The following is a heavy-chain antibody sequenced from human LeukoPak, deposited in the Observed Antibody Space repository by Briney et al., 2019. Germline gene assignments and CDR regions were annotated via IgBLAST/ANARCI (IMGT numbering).Heavy chain of an antibody. J-gene: IGHJ2*01. CDR1: GDSVSSNSPT. CDR3: ARAQNWGYWYFDL. D-gene: IGHD7-27*01. V-gene: IGHV6-1*01. CDR2: TYYRSKWYN. Sequence: SQTLSLTFAISGDSVSSNSPTWNWIRQSPSTGLEWLGRTYYRSKWYNDYAVSVKSRITINPDTSKNQFSLQLNSVTPEDTAVYYCARAQNWGYWYFDLWGRGTLVTVSS.